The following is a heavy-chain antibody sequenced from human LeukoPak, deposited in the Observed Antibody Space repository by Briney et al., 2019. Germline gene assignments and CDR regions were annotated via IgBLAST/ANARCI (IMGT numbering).Heavy chain of an antibody. Sequence: QPGGSLRLSCAASGFTFSSYAMTWVRQAPGKGLEYVSGMSSNGGTTYYGKSVKGRFTISRDNSKNTLYLQMGSLRPEDMAVYYCARDQSSGYFHWFDPWGQGTLVTVSS. V-gene: IGHV3-64*01. J-gene: IGHJ5*02. CDR2: MSSNGGTT. CDR3: ARDQSSGYFHWFDP. CDR1: GFTFSSYA. D-gene: IGHD3-22*01.